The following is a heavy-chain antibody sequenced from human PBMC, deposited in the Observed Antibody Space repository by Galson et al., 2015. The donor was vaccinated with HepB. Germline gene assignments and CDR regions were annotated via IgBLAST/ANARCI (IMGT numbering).Heavy chain of an antibody. V-gene: IGHV3-30*18. J-gene: IGHJ6*02. CDR1: GFTFSSYG. Sequence: SLRLSCAASGFTFSSYGMHWVRQAPGKGLEWVAVISYDGSNKYYADSVKGRFTISRDNSKNTLYLQMNSLRAEDTAVYYCAKDRAAAENYGMDVWGQGTTVTVSS. CDR3: AKDRAAAENYGMDV. D-gene: IGHD6-13*01. CDR2: ISYDGSNK.